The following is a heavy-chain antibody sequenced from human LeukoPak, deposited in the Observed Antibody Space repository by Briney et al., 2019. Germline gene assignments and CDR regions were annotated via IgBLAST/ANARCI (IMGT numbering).Heavy chain of an antibody. Sequence: GGSLRLSCAASGFIFSSYSMNWVRQAPGKGLEWVSSISSSSSYIYYADSVKGRFTISRDNAKNSLYLQMNSPRAEDTAVYYCARDIVVVTANYYYYGMDVWGQGTTVTVSS. J-gene: IGHJ6*02. V-gene: IGHV3-21*01. CDR1: GFIFSSYS. CDR2: ISSSSSYI. CDR3: ARDIVVVTANYYYYGMDV. D-gene: IGHD2-21*02.